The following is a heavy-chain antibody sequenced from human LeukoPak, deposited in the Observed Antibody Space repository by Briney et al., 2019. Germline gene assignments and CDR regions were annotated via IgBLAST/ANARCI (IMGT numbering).Heavy chain of an antibody. CDR3: ARTARHLDY. Sequence: PGGSLRLSCEASGFTFSDPYMSWIRQAPGKGLECLSYISGSGTDINYADSVRGRFTISRDNAKNLLYLQMNDLRPEDTAVYYCARTARHLDYWGQGTLVTVSS. CDR1: GFTFSDPY. CDR2: ISGSGTDI. D-gene: IGHD5-18*01. J-gene: IGHJ4*02. V-gene: IGHV3-11*04.